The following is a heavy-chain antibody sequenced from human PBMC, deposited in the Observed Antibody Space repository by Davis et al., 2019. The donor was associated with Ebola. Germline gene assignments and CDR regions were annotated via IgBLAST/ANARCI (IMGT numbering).Heavy chain of an antibody. CDR3: ARAGAFDI. V-gene: IGHV7-4-1*04. Sequence: SDNVSRKASRERGKAHDEILLRQAPRQRLEWMGWINTKTGIATHAQSFRGRFVFSLDTSVSMAYLQISSLKAEDTAVYYCARAGAFDIWGQGTMVTVSS. J-gene: IGHJ3*02. CDR1: RERGKAHD. CDR2: INTKTGIA.